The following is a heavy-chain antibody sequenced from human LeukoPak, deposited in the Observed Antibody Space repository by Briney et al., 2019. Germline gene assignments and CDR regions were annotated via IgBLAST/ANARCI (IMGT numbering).Heavy chain of an antibody. CDR1: GFTFSRYA. V-gene: IGHV3-23*01. Sequence: GGSLRLSCAASGFTFSRYAMSGVRQAPGKGVEWVSAISGSGGSTYYADSVKGRFTISRDNSKNTLYLQINSLKAEDTAVYYCAKDGVTTGAFDIWGQGTMVTVSS. D-gene: IGHD4-17*01. J-gene: IGHJ3*02. CDR3: AKDGVTTGAFDI. CDR2: ISGSGGST.